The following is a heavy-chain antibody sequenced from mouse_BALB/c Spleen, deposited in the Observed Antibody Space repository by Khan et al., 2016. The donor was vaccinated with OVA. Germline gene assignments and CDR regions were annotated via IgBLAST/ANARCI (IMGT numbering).Heavy chain of an antibody. V-gene: IGHV3-2*02. CDR3: ARWFTY. J-gene: IGHJ3*01. CDR2: ISYSGST. Sequence: EVELVESGPGLVKPSQSLSLTCTVTGYSITSDYAWNWIRQFPGNKLEWMGYISYSGSTTYNPSLKSRISITRDTSKNQFFLQLNSVTTEDTATYYCARWFTYWGQGTLVTVSA. CDR1: GYSITSDYA.